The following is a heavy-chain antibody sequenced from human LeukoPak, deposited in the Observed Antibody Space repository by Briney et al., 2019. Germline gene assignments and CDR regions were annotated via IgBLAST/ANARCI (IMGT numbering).Heavy chain of an antibody. V-gene: IGHV4-59*01. Sequence: SETLSLTCTVSGDSISSYSWSWIRQPPGKGLEWIAYIYYSGSTNHNPSLKSRVTILVDTSKNQFSLKLTSVTAADTAVYYCAREVAVGPTAYFDYWGQGTLVTVSS. D-gene: IGHD1-26*01. CDR3: AREVAVGPTAYFDY. CDR1: GDSISSYS. CDR2: IYYSGST. J-gene: IGHJ4*02.